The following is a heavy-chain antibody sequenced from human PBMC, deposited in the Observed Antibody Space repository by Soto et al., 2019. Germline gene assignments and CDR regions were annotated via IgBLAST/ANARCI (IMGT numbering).Heavy chain of an antibody. D-gene: IGHD3-9*01. CDR1: GGSISSGGYY. CDR3: ARASSYDTAERTFDI. V-gene: IGHV4-31*03. Sequence: QVQLQESGPGLVKPSQTLSLTCTVSGGSISSGGYYWSWIRQHPGKGLAWIGYTYYSGSTYYNPNLQSGVNIPVDKSKKQLPMTLRAVTAADTAVYSCARASSYDTAERTFDIWGQGTMVTVSS. J-gene: IGHJ3*02. CDR2: TYYSGST.